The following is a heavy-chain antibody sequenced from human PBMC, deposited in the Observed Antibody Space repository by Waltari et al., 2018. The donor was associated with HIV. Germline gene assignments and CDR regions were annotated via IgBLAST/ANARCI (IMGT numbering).Heavy chain of an antibody. Sequence: VHLVQSAAELRKPGASVTVSCKASGYNFTNYGITWVRQAPGQGLEWMGWISGYNGDTKYAQKVRGRVTMTTDTSTSTAYLEMGSLRFDDTAVYYCARDHYYGSSGYYSDYWGQGTLVTVSS. CDR3: ARDHYYGSSGYYSDY. V-gene: IGHV1-18*01. J-gene: IGHJ4*02. CDR1: GYNFTNYG. D-gene: IGHD3-22*01. CDR2: ISGYNGDT.